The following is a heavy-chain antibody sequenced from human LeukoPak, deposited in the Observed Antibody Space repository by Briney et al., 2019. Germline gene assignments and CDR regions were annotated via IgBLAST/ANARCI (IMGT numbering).Heavy chain of an antibody. J-gene: IGHJ5*02. CDR1: GGSISSYY. CDR3: ARRVHYDSSGYYYNWFDP. D-gene: IGHD3-22*01. Sequence: PSETLSLTCTVSGGSISSYYWSWIRQPPGKGLEWIGYIYYSGSTNYNPSLKSRVTISVDTSKNQFSLKLSSVTAADTAVYYCARRVHYDSSGYYYNWFDPWGQGTLVTVSS. V-gene: IGHV4-59*08. CDR2: IYYSGST.